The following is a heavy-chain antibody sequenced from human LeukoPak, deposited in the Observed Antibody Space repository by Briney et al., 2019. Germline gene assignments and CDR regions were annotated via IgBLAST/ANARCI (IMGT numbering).Heavy chain of an antibody. CDR3: AKDIGTGYYYGMDV. J-gene: IGHJ6*02. D-gene: IGHD1-1*01. V-gene: IGHV3-9*01. CDR2: ISWNSGSI. Sequence: GGSLRLSCAASGFTFDDYAMHWVRQAPGKGLEWVSGISWNSGSIDYADSVKGRFTISRDNAKNSLYLQMNSLRAEDTALYYCAKDIGTGYYYGMDVWGRGTTVTVSS. CDR1: GFTFDDYA.